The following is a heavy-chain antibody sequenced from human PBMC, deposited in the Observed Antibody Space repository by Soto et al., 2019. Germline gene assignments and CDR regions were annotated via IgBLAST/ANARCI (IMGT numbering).Heavy chain of an antibody. V-gene: IGHV4-39*01. J-gene: IGHJ4*02. CDR1: GDSITSNSYF. CDR2: IYYSGTT. CDR3: ARHFSVDYIDY. Sequence: SGTLSLTCTVSGDSITSNSYFWAWIRQPPGKGLEWIGSIYYSGTTYYNPSLKSRVTISVDRSKNQFSLKLSSVTAADTAVYYCARHFSVDYIDYWGQGALVTVSS.